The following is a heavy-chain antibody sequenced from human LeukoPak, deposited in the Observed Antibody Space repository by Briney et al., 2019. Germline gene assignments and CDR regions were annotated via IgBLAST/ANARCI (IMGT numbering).Heavy chain of an antibody. CDR1: GGSISSGSYY. CDR3: ARVSSWFDGFDY. J-gene: IGHJ4*02. D-gene: IGHD6-13*01. V-gene: IGHV4-61*02. CDR2: IYTSGST. Sequence: SETLSLTCSVSGGSISSGSYYWSWIRQPAGKGLEWIGRIYTSGSTNYNPSLKSRVTISVDTSKNQFSLKLSSVTAADTAVYYCARVSSWFDGFDYWGQGTLVTVSS.